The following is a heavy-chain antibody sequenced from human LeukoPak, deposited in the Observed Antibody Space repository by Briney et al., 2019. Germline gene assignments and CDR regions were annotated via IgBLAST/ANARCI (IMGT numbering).Heavy chain of an antibody. CDR1: GITLSDYY. CDR3: AKDHGYSSFFDY. Sequence: GGSLRLSCAASGITLSDYYMSWIRQVPGKGLEWISFISKSTDGTIYHADSVKGRFTISRDNAKNCLYLQMNSLRAEDTAVYYCAKDHGYSSFFDYWGQGTLVTVSS. J-gene: IGHJ4*02. CDR2: ISKSTDGTI. V-gene: IGHV3-11*01. D-gene: IGHD5-18*01.